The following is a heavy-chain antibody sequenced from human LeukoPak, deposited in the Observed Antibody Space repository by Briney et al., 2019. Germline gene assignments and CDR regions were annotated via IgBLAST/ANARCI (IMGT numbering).Heavy chain of an antibody. CDR2: INPNSGGT. Sequence: ASVKVSCKASGYTFTGYYMHWVRQAPGQGLEWMGWINPNSGGTNYAQKFQGRVTMTRDTSISTAYMELSRLRSDDTAVCYCARATYYYDSSGYYYGYWGQGTLVTVPS. CDR1: GYTFTGYY. D-gene: IGHD3-22*01. J-gene: IGHJ4*02. V-gene: IGHV1-2*02. CDR3: ARATYYYDSSGYYYGY.